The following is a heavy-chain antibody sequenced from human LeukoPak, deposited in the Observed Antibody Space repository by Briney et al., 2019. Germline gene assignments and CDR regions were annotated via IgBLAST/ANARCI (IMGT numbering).Heavy chain of an antibody. CDR2: INPNSGGT. V-gene: IGHV1-2*02. Sequence: ASVKVSCKASGYTFTGYYMHWVRQAPGQGLEWMGWINPNSGGTNYAQKFQGRVTMTRDTSISTAYMELRRLRSDDTAVYYCARGPRSVTMIVVVKGDRAFDYWGQGTLVTVSS. J-gene: IGHJ4*02. D-gene: IGHD3-22*01. CDR1: GYTFTGYY. CDR3: ARGPRSVTMIVVVKGDRAFDY.